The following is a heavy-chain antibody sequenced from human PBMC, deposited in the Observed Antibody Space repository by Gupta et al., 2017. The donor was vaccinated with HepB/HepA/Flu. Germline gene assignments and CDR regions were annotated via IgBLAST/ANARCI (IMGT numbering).Heavy chain of an antibody. CDR3: AWKYYYYMAV. V-gene: IGHV3-23*01. CDR1: RFPFSSAA. J-gene: IGHJ6*03. Sequence: VQVLESGGDLVQPGGSLRLSCAASRFPFSSAAMAWARQGPGRGLEWVSVISGDGFATYYADSVKGRFTISRDNSKNTLYLQMSRLRVEDTAVYYCAWKYYYYMAVWGKGTTVAVSS. CDR2: ISGDGFAT. D-gene: IGHD1-1*01.